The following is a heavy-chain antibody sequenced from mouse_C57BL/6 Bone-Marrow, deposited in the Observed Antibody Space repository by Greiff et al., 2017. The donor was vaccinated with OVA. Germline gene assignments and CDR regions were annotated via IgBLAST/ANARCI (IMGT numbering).Heavy chain of an antibody. V-gene: IGHV1-42*01. CDR3: AEEGDSGSPGYFDF. CDR2: ISPSTGGT. CDR1: GYSFTGYY. D-gene: IGHD1-1*01. J-gene: IGHJ1*03. Sequence: EVKLMESGPELVKPGASVKISCTASGYSFTGYYMNWVKQSPEKNLEWIGEISPSTGGTTYNPKFKDKDTMTVDKSSSSAYMQLKSLTSEDSAVYYCAEEGDSGSPGYFDFWCTGTTVTVSS.